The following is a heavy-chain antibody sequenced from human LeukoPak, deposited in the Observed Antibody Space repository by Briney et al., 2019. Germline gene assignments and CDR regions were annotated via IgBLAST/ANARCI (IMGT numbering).Heavy chain of an antibody. CDR2: IKQDGSEK. V-gene: IGHV3-7*01. J-gene: IGHJ4*02. Sequence: GGSLRLSCAASGFTFSSDWMSWVRQAPGKGLEWVANIKQDGSEKYYVDSVKGRFTISRDNAKNSLYLQMNSLRAEDTAVYYCARDGGYYRDWGQGTLVTVSS. CDR1: GFTFSSDW. D-gene: IGHD3-3*01. CDR3: ARDGGYYRD.